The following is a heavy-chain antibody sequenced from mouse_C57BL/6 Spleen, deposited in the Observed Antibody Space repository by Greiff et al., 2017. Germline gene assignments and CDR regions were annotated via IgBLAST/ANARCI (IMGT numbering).Heavy chain of an antibody. D-gene: IGHD1-1*01. CDR3: ANITTDYYAMDY. CDR1: GYTFTSYW. V-gene: IGHV1-53*01. CDR2: INPSNGGT. Sequence: QVQLQQPGTELVKPGASVKLSCKASGYTFTSYWMHWVKQRPGQGLEWIGNINPSNGGTNYDEKFKSKATLTVDKSSSTAYMQLSSLTSEDSAVYYCANITTDYYAMDYWGQGTSVTVSS. J-gene: IGHJ4*01.